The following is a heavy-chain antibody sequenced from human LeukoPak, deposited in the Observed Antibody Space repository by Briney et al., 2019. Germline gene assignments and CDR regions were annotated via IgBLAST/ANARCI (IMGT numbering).Heavy chain of an antibody. CDR1: GFTFSSYG. J-gene: IGHJ4*02. D-gene: IGHD2-15*01. CDR2: IRYDGSNK. Sequence: GGSLRLSCAASGFTFSSYGMHWVRQAPGKGLEWVAFIRYDGSNKYYADSVKGRFTISRDNSKNTLYLQMNSPRAEDTAVYYCAKEKGLHPYYFDYWGQGTLVTVSS. CDR3: AKEKGLHPYYFDY. V-gene: IGHV3-30*02.